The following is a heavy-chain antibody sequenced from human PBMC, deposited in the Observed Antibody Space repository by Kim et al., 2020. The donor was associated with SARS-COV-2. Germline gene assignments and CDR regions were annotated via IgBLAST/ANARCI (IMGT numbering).Heavy chain of an antibody. V-gene: IGHV1-46*01. CDR2: INPSGGST. CDR3: ASNHNYGSGSPLHFDY. Sequence: ASVKVSCKASGYTFTSYYMHWVRQAPGQGLEWMGIINPSGGSTSYAQKFQGRVTMTRDTSTSTVYMELSSLRSEDTAVYYCASNHNYGSGSPLHFDYCGQGTLVTVSS. D-gene: IGHD3-10*01. J-gene: IGHJ4*02. CDR1: GYTFTSYY.